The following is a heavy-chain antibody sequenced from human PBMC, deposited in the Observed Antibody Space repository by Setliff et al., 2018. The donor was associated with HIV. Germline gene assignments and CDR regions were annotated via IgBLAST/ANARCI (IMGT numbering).Heavy chain of an antibody. V-gene: IGHV4-38-2*01. Sequence: SETLSLTCAVSRSYISGSYYWSWVRQAPGKGLEWIGYFSYIDEPYINYLEYFNPSLQKSRLAIALDKPRNQFSLTLTSVTAADTAVYYCAITIVGVTTEMYWGQGTLVTVSS. CDR2: FSYIDEP. J-gene: IGHJ4*02. D-gene: IGHD2-21*02. CDR1: RSYISGSYY. CDR3: AITIVGVTTEMY.